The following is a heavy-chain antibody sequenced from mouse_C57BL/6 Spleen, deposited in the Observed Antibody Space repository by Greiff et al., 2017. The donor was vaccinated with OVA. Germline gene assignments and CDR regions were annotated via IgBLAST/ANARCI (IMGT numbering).Heavy chain of an antibody. CDR1: GYTFTDYN. J-gene: IGHJ2*01. D-gene: IGHD1-1*01. Sequence: EVQLKESGPELVKPGASVKMSCKASGYTFTDYNMHWVKQSHGKSLEWIGYINPNNGGTSYNQKFKGKATLTVNKSSSTAYMELRSLTSEDSAVYYCARGTTVVATDYWGQGTTLTVSS. CDR2: INPNNGGT. CDR3: ARGTTVVATDY. V-gene: IGHV1-22*01.